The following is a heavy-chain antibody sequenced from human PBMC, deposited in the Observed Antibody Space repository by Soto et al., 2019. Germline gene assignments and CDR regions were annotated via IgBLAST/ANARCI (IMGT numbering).Heavy chain of an antibody. CDR1: GFTFSSYA. Sequence: GGSLRLSCAASGFTFSSYAMSWVRQAPGKGLEWVSAISGSGGSTYYADSVKGRFTISRDNSKNTLYLQMNSLRAEDTAVYYCAKGMTTVTTSDYYYYYMDVWGKGTTVTVSS. D-gene: IGHD4-4*01. CDR2: ISGSGGST. CDR3: AKGMTTVTTSDYYYYYMDV. V-gene: IGHV3-23*01. J-gene: IGHJ6*03.